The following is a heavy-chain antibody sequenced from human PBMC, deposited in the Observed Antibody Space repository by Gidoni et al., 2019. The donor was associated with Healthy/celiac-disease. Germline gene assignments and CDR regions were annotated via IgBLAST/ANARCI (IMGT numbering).Heavy chain of an antibody. Sequence: QVQPVPSGAEVKKPGASGKVSCQASGYTLTSDGISWVRQAPGQGLEGRGWVRAYNGNTNYAQKPQGRDTMTTDTSTSTADMELRSLRTDDTAVYYVARGSGNYDILTGYYNLGYFDYWGQGTLVTVSS. D-gene: IGHD3-9*01. CDR1: GYTLTSDG. CDR2: VRAYNGNT. CDR3: ARGSGNYDILTGYYNLGYFDY. V-gene: IGHV1-18*01. J-gene: IGHJ4*02.